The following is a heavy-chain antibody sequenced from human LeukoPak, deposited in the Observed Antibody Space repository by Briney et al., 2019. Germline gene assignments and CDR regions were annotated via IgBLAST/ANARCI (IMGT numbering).Heavy chain of an antibody. D-gene: IGHD3-22*01. CDR1: GYSFSTYW. CDR3: ARPHYDSSGYEFDY. J-gene: IGHJ4*02. V-gene: IGHV5-51*01. Sequence: GESLKISCKGSGYSFSTYWIGWVRQMPGKGLEWMGIIYPGDSDTRYSPSFQGQVTISADKSISTTYLQWSSLKASDTAMYYCARPHYDSSGYEFDYWGQGTLVTVSS. CDR2: IYPGDSDT.